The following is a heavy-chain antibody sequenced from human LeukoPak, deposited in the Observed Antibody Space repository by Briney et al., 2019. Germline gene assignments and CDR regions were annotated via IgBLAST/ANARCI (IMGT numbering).Heavy chain of an antibody. D-gene: IGHD1-1*01. CDR1: GFTFSSYI. CDR3: AREPTGDY. CDR2: ISSGGTFM. J-gene: IGHJ4*02. Sequence: PGGSLRLPCAASGFTFSSYIINWVRQAPGKGLEWVSSISSGGTFMYYADSVKGRFTISRDNAKKSVFLQMNSLRAEDSAVYYCAREPTGDYWGQGMLVTVSS. V-gene: IGHV3-21*01.